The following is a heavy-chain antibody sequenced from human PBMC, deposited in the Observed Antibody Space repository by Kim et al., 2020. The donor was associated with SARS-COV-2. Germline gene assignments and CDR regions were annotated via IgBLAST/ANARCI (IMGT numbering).Heavy chain of an antibody. CDR2: ISSSSSYI. V-gene: IGHV3-21*01. CDR3: ARGKLAAAGTGIFDY. D-gene: IGHD6-13*01. Sequence: GGSLRLSCAASGFTFSSYSMNWVRQAPGKGLEWVSSISSSSSYIYYADSVKGRFTISRDNAKNSLYLQMNSLRAEDTAVYYCARGKLAAAGTGIFDYWGQGTLVTVSS. J-gene: IGHJ4*02. CDR1: GFTFSSYS.